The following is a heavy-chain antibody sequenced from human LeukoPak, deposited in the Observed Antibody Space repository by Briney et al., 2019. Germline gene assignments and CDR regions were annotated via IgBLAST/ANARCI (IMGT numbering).Heavy chain of an antibody. CDR3: AKDRRGSGWYGGFDS. D-gene: IGHD6-19*01. J-gene: IGHJ4*02. V-gene: IGHV3-23*01. CDR2: LSGNEDLV. CDR1: GFTFSSYA. Sequence: GGSLRLSCASSGFTFSSYAMSWVRQAPGKGLEWVASLSGNEDLVWYPDSLRGRFTISRDNSKNTLYLQLNSLRVEDTAVYYCAKDRRGSGWYGGFDSWGQGMLVTVSA.